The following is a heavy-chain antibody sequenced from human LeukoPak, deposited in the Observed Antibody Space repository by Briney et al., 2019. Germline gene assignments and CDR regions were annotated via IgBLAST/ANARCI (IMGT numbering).Heavy chain of an antibody. Sequence: SETLSLTCTVSGGSISSGGYYWSWIRQHPGKGLEWIGYINNNGSTYYNPPLKSRVTISVDTSKNQFSLKLNSVTAADTAVYYCATTIAVAGTSYYFDYWGQGTLVTVSS. V-gene: IGHV4-31*03. CDR2: INNNGST. J-gene: IGHJ4*02. CDR3: ATTIAVAGTSYYFDY. CDR1: GGSISSGGYY. D-gene: IGHD6-19*01.